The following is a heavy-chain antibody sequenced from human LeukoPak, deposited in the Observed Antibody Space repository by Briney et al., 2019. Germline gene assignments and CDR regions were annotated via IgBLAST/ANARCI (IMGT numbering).Heavy chain of an antibody. V-gene: IGHV3-64*01. CDR1: GFTFSSYA. CDR3: ARDELGYCSSTSCYHPQSYYYYGMDV. Sequence: GGSLRLSCAASGFTFSSYAMHWVRQAPGKGLEYVSAISSNGGSTDYANSVKGRFTISRDNSKNTLYLQMGSLRAEDMAVYYCARDELGYCSSTSCYHPQSYYYYGMDVWGQGTTVTVSS. J-gene: IGHJ6*02. CDR2: ISSNGGST. D-gene: IGHD2-2*01.